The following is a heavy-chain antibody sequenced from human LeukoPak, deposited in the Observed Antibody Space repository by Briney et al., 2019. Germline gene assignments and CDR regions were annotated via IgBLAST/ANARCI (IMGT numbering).Heavy chain of an antibody. CDR2: TIPSSGST. CDR1: GYIFTSYY. V-gene: IGHV1-46*01. Sequence: ASVKVSCKASGYIFTSYYIHWMRQAPGQGLEWMGITIPSSGSTSSAQKFQGRVTMTRDTSTSTVSMELSSLRSEDTALYYCARKDRFEAFDIWGQGTMLIVSS. J-gene: IGHJ3*02. CDR3: ARKDRFEAFDI.